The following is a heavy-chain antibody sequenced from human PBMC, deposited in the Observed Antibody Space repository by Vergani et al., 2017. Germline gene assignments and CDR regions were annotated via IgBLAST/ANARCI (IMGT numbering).Heavy chain of an antibody. J-gene: IGHJ6*02. D-gene: IGHD1-14*01. CDR1: GGSFSGYY. Sequence: QVQLQQWGAGLLKPSETLSLTCAVYGGSFSGYYWRWIRQPPGKGLEWIGEINHSGSTNDNPSLKSRVTISVDTSKNQFSLKLSSVTAADTAVYYCARGVGRNYYYGMDVWGQGTTVTVSS. CDR3: ARGVGRNYYYGMDV. V-gene: IGHV4-34*01. CDR2: INHSGST.